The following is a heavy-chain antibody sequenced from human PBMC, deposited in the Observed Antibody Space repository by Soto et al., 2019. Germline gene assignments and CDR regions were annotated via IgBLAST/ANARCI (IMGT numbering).Heavy chain of an antibody. CDR2: IYYSGST. CDR1: GGSVNSGSYY. D-gene: IGHD2-2*01. J-gene: IGHJ6*02. CDR3: ARARQSTYSYYGMDV. V-gene: IGHV4-61*01. Sequence: PSETLSLTCTVSGGSVNSGSYYWSWIRQPPGKGLEWIGSIYYSGSTNYSPSLESRVMISVDTSKNQFSLKLSSVTAADTAVYHCARARQSTYSYYGMDVWGQGTTVTVSS.